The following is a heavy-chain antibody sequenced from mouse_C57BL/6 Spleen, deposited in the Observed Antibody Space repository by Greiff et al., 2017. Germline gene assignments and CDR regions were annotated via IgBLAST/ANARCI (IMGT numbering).Heavy chain of an antibody. V-gene: IGHV1-52*01. Sequence: QVQLQQPGAELVRPGSSVKLSCKASGYTFTSYWMHWVKQRPIQGLEWIGNIDPSDSETHYNQKFKDKATLTVDKSSSTAYMQLSSLTSEDSAVYYCARSGDYDGFDDWGQGTTLTVSS. J-gene: IGHJ2*01. CDR3: ARSGDYDGFDD. CDR1: GYTFTSYW. D-gene: IGHD2-4*01. CDR2: IDPSDSET.